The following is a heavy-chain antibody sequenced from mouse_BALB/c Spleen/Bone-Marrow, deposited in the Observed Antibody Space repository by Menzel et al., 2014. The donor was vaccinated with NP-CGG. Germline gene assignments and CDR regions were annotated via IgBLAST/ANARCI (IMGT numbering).Heavy chain of an antibody. V-gene: IGHV2-9*02. J-gene: IGHJ4*01. CDR3: ARGSYYEGAMDY. CDR1: GFSLTSYG. CDR2: IWAGGST. D-gene: IGHD1-1*01. Sequence: QVQLQQSGPGLVAPSQSLSITCTVSGFSLTSYGVHWVRQPPGKVLEWLGVIWAGGSTNYNSALMPRLSISKDNSKSQVFLEMNSLQTDDTAMYYCARGSYYEGAMDYWGQGTSVTVSS.